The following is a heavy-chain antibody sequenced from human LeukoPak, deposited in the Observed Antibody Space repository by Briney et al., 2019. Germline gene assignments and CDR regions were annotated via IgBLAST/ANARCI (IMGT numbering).Heavy chain of an antibody. CDR1: GFTFSSYA. J-gene: IGHJ4*02. CDR3: AKDLGASSVAFFDY. V-gene: IGHV3-23*01. CDR2: ISGSGGST. Sequence: PGGSLRLSCAVSGFTFSSYAMSWVRQAPGKGLEWVSAISGSGGSTYYADSVKGRFTISRDNSKNTLYLQMNSLRAEDTAVYYCAKDLGASSVAFFDYWGQGTLVTVSS. D-gene: IGHD3-16*01.